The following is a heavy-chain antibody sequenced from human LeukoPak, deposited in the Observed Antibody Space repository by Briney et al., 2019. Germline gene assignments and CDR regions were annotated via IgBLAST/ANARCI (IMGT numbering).Heavy chain of an antibody. D-gene: IGHD6-13*01. CDR1: GGSISSSSYY. J-gene: IGHJ4*02. CDR2: IYYSGST. CDR3: ARQHGIAAAGTSIDY. Sequence: PSETLSLTCTVSGGSISSSSYYWGWIRQPPGKGLEWIGSIYYSGSTYYNPSLKSRVTISVDTSKNQFSLKLSSVTAADTAVYYCARQHGIAAAGTSIDYWGQGTLVTVSS. V-gene: IGHV4-39*01.